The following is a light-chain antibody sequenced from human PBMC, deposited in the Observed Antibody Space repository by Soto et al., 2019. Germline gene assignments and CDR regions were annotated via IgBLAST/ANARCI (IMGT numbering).Light chain of an antibody. J-gene: IGKJ5*01. CDR1: QSIDYW. CDR2: KAS. V-gene: IGKV1-5*03. Sequence: DIQMTQSPSSLSASVGDRATITCRASQSIDYWLAGYQQKPGKPPQLLIYKASSLETGVPPRFTGSGSGTEFTLTISSLLSEDFAVYYCQQHDNWPPITFGKGTQLEIK. CDR3: QQHDNWPPIT.